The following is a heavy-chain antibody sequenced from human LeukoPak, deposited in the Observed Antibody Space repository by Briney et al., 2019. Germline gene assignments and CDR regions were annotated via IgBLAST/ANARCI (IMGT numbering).Heavy chain of an antibody. CDR1: GFTFSSYG. CDR3: AKEGSFFGVVIRPYYFDY. D-gene: IGHD3-3*01. CDR2: ISYDGSNK. J-gene: IGHJ4*02. Sequence: GGSLRLSCAASGFTFSSYGMHWVRQAPGKGLEWVAVISYDGSNKYYADSVKGRFTISRDNSKNTLYLQMNSLRAEDTAVYYCAKEGSFFGVVIRPYYFDYWGQGTLVTVSS. V-gene: IGHV3-30*18.